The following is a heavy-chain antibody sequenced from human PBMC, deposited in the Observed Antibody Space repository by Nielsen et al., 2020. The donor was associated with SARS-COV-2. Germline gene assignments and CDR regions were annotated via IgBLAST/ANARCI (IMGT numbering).Heavy chain of an antibody. J-gene: IGHJ4*02. D-gene: IGHD2-15*01. CDR1: GFTFTSYA. Sequence: GGFLRLSCAASGFTFTSYAMAWVRQAPGKGLEWVSYINSGSSYTNYADSVKGRFTISRDNAKKSLFLEMKSLRAEDTAVYYCARIGWTYYFASWGRGTLVTVSP. CDR2: INSGSSYT. V-gene: IGHV3-21*05. CDR3: ARIGWTYYFAS.